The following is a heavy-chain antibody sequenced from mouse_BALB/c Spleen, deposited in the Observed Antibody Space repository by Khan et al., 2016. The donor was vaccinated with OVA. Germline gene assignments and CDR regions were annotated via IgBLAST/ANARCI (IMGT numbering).Heavy chain of an antibody. Sequence: EVALVESGGDLVKPGGSLTLSCAASGFTFSTYGMSWVRQAPDKRLEWVATVSTGGSYTYYPDSVKGRFTISRDNAKNTLYLQMSGLRSEDTVMFYCTRLAYYYDSEGFAYWGQGTLVTVSA. J-gene: IGHJ3*01. CDR2: VSTGGSYT. D-gene: IGHD1-1*01. V-gene: IGHV5-6*01. CDR3: TRLAYYYDSEGFAY. CDR1: GFTFSTYG.